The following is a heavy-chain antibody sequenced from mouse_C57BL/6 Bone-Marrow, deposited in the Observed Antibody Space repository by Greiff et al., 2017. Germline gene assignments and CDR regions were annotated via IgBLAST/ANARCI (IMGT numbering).Heavy chain of an antibody. CDR1: GFTFSSYG. CDR3: ARLGYYGSSYFDY. CDR2: ISSGGSYT. J-gene: IGHJ2*01. Sequence: EVKLMESGGDLVKPGGSLKLSCAASGFTFSSYGMSWVRQTPDQRLEWVATISSGGSYTYYPDSVKGRFTISRDNAKNTLYLQMSSLKSEDTAMYYCARLGYYGSSYFDYWGQGTTLTVSS. D-gene: IGHD1-1*01. V-gene: IGHV5-6*01.